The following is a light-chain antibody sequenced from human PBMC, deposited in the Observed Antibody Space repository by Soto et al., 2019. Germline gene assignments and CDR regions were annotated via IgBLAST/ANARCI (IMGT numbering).Light chain of an antibody. CDR1: QSVGSW. CDR2: GAS. V-gene: IGKV3-15*01. CDR3: QQYYNWPRT. J-gene: IGKJ1*01. Sequence: EIVMTQSPGTLSVSPGERATLSCRASQSVGSWLAWYQQKPGQAPRLLIYGASTRAFGIPARFSGSGSQTEFTLTISSLQSEDFAVYYCQQYYNWPRTFGQGTKVEI.